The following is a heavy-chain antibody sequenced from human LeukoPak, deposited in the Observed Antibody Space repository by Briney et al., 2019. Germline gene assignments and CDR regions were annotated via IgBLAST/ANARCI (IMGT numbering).Heavy chain of an antibody. CDR3: ARDPGPRYCSGANCHETIGFYNWFDP. V-gene: IGHV3-33*01. J-gene: IGHJ5*02. CDR2: IWYDGSNK. Sequence: PGRSLRLSCAASGFTFSSYGMHWVRQAPGKGLEWVAGIWYDGSNKYYADSVKGRFTISRDNSKNTLYLQMNSLRAEDTAVYYCARDPGPRYCSGANCHETIGFYNWFDPWGQGTLVTVSS. CDR1: GFTFSSYG. D-gene: IGHD2-15*01.